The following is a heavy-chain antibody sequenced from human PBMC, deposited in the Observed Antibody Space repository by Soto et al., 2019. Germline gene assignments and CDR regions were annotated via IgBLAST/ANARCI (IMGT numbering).Heavy chain of an antibody. D-gene: IGHD2-2*01. J-gene: IGHJ3*02. CDR2: IYYSGST. CDR1: GGSISSGGYY. V-gene: IGHV4-31*03. Sequence: QVQLQESGPGLVKPSQTLSLTCTVSGGSISSGGYYWSWIRQHPGKGLEWIGYIYYSGSTYYNPSRTSRVMISVDTSKNQFALKLSSVTAADTAVYYCARDRCSSTSCYVGHDAFDIWGQGTMVTVSS. CDR3: ARDRCSSTSCYVGHDAFDI.